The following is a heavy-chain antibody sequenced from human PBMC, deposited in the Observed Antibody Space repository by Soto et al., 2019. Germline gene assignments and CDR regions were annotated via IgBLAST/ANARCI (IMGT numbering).Heavy chain of an antibody. Sequence: QVQLQQWGAGLLKPSETLSLTCAVYGGSFSGYYWSWIRQPPGKGLEWIGEINHSGSTNYNPSIKSRVTISVDTSKNQFSLKLSYVTAAATAVYDCAGLGGRYDNRMGWNWFDPWGQGTLVTVSS. CDR2: INHSGST. CDR3: AGLGGRYDNRMGWNWFDP. V-gene: IGHV4-34*01. CDR1: GGSFSGYY. J-gene: IGHJ5*02. D-gene: IGHD1-26*01.